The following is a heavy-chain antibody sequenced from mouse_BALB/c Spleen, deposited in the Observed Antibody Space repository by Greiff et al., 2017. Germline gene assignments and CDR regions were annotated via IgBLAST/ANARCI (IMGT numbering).Heavy chain of an antibody. J-gene: IGHJ2*01. Sequence: EVKLEESGGGLVQPGGSLKLSCAASGFTFSSYGMSWVRQTPDKRLELVATINSNGGSTYYPDSVKGRFTISRDNAKNTLYLQMSSLKSEDTAMYYCARVYYYGSPYFDYWGQGTTLTVSS. CDR3: ARVYYYGSPYFDY. CDR1: GFTFSSYG. CDR2: INSNGGST. D-gene: IGHD1-1*01. V-gene: IGHV5-6-3*01.